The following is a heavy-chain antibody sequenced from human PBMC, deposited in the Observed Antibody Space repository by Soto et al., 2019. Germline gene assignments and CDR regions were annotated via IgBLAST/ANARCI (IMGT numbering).Heavy chain of an antibody. CDR2: IIPIFGTA. CDR3: ARAMKRQQLNWFDP. V-gene: IGHV1-69*13. CDR1: GGTFSSYA. J-gene: IGHJ5*02. D-gene: IGHD6-13*01. Sequence: ASVKVSCKASGGTFSSYAISWVRQAPGQGLEWMGGIIPIFGTANYAQKFQGRVTITADESTSTAYMELSSLRSEDTAVYYCARAMKRQQLNWFDPWGQGTLVTVSS.